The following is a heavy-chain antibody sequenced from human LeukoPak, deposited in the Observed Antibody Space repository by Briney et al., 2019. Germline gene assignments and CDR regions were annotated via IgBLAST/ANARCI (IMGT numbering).Heavy chain of an antibody. CDR1: GGSISSGGYS. D-gene: IGHD3/OR15-3a*01. CDR3: ARGLDGDLSFDY. J-gene: IGHJ4*02. CDR2: IYHSGGT. V-gene: IGHV4-30-2*01. Sequence: SQTLSLTCAVSGGSISSGGYSWSWIRQPPGKGLEWIGYIYHSGGTYYNPSLKSRVTISVDRSKNQFSLKLSSVTAADTAVYYCARGLDGDLSFDYWGQGTLVTVSS.